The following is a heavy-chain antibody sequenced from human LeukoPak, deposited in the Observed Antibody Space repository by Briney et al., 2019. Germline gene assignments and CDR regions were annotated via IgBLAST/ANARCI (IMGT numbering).Heavy chain of an antibody. V-gene: IGHV1-58*02. Sequence: ASVKVSCKASGFTFTSSAMQWVRQARGQRLEWIGWIVVGSGNTNYAQKFQERVTITRDMSTSTAYMELSSLRSEDTAVYYCAAAPGIVGATGPAFDIWGQGTMVTVSS. CDR1: GFTFTSSA. CDR2: IVVGSGNT. CDR3: AAAPGIVGATGPAFDI. D-gene: IGHD1-26*01. J-gene: IGHJ3*02.